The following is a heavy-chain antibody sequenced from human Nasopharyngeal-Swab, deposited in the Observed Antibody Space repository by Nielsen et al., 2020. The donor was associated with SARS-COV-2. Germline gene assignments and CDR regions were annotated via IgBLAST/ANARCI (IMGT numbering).Heavy chain of an antibody. D-gene: IGHD2-2*01. CDR2: IYYSGST. J-gene: IGHJ6*03. CDR3: ARVFWGYCSSTSCSNYYYYYYMDV. Sequence: RQAPGKGLEWIGYIYYSGSTYYNPSLMSRVTISVDTSKNQFSLKLSSVTAADTAVYYCARVFWGYCSSTSCSNYYYYYYMDVWGKGTTVTVSS. V-gene: IGHV4-31*02.